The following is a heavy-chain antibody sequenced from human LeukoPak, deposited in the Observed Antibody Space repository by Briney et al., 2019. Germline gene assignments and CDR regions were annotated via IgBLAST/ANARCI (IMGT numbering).Heavy chain of an antibody. CDR3: ARGADSSGYYSIFYFDY. CDR1: GGSISSYY. CDR2: IYYSGST. Sequence: SETLSLTCTVSGGSISSYYWNWIRQPPGKGLEWIGCIYYSGSTNYNPSLKSRVTISVDTSKNQFSLKLSSVTAADTAVYYCARGADSSGYYSIFYFDYWGQGTLVTVSS. D-gene: IGHD3-22*01. V-gene: IGHV4-59*01. J-gene: IGHJ4*02.